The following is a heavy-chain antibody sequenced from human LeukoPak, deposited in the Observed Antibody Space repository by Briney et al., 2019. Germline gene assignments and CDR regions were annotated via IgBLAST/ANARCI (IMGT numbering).Heavy chain of an antibody. CDR3: AKGGYSSGSNDY. D-gene: IGHD6-19*01. Sequence: GGSLRLSCAAPGFTFSSYAMSWVPQAPGKGREWVSAISGSGGSTYYADSVKGRFTISRDNCKNTLYLQMNSLRAEDTAVYYCAKGGYSSGSNDYWGQGTLVTVSS. CDR2: ISGSGGST. CDR1: GFTFSSYA. V-gene: IGHV3-23*01. J-gene: IGHJ4*02.